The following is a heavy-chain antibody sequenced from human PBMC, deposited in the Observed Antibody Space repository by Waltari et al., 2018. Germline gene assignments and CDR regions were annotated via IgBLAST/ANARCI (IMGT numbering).Heavy chain of an antibody. CDR2: ISYDGSNK. Sequence: QVQLQESGPGLVKPSETLSLTCAVSGYSISSGYYWGWIRQPPGKGLEWVAVISYDGSNKYYADSVKGRFTISRDNSKNTLYLQMNSLRAEDTAVYYCARQGGHGPSLNYYDSSGYRVPYAFDIWGQGTMVTVSS. CDR1: GYSISSGY. V-gene: IGHV3-30-3*01. CDR3: ARQGGHGPSLNYYDSSGYRVPYAFDI. D-gene: IGHD3-22*01. J-gene: IGHJ3*02.